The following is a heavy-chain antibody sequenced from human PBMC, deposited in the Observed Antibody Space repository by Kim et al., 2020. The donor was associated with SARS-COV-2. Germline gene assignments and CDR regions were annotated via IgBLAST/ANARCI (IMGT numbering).Heavy chain of an antibody. CDR2: INPNSGGT. CDR3: ASQTATTVGALDF. J-gene: IGHJ4*02. CDR1: GYTFTGYY. V-gene: IGHV1-2*06. Sequence: ASVKVSCKASGYTFTGYYMHWVRQAPGQGLEWMGRINPNSGGTNYAQKFQGRVTMTRYTSISTAYMELSSLGSDDTAVYYCASQTATTVGALDFWGQGTLVTVSS. D-gene: IGHD1-7*01.